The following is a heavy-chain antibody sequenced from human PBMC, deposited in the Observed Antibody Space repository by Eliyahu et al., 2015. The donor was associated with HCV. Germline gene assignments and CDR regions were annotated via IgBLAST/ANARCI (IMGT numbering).Heavy chain of an antibody. V-gene: IGHV3-15*01. D-gene: IGHD1-26*01. CDR3: TAHSGRLPSLWLFDY. Sequence: EVQLVESGGGLVKPGESLRVSCAASGFXFSSAWXSWVRQAPGKGLEWVGRIKSKTDGGGTTDFAAPVKGRFTISRDDSKSTVYLQMNSLKTEDTAVYYCTAHSGRLPSLWLFDYWGQGTLVTVSS. CDR2: IKSKTDGGGTT. J-gene: IGHJ4*02. CDR1: GFXFSSAW.